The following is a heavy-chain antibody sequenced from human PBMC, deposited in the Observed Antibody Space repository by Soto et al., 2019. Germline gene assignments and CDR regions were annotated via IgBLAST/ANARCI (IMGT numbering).Heavy chain of an antibody. CDR3: ARDDDYXDNGLDY. J-gene: IGHJ4*02. CDR1: GFTVSSNY. D-gene: IGHD4-17*01. Sequence: GGSLRLSCAASGFTVSSNYMSWVRQAPGKGLEWVSVIYSGGSTYYADSVKGRFTISRDNSKNTLYLQMNSLRAEDTAVYYCARDDDYXDNGLDYWGQGTLVTVSS. CDR2: IYSGGST. V-gene: IGHV3-53*01.